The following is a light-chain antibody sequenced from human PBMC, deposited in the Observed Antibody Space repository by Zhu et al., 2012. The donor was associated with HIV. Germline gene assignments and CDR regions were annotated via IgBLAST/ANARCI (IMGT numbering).Light chain of an antibody. Sequence: DIQMTQSPSSLSASVGDRVTITCRASQGISKYLAWYQQKPGKVPKLLIHGASTLLSGVPSRFSGSRSGTEFTLTISSLQPEDFATYYCQHLTIYPTFGGGSKVEIK. CDR3: QHLTIYPT. V-gene: IGKV1-27*01. CDR1: QGISKY. CDR2: GAS. J-gene: IGKJ4*01.